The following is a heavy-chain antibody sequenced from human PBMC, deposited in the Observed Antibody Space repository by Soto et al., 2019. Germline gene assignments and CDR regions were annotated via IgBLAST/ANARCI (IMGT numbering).Heavy chain of an antibody. Sequence: SDTLSLTCTVSGGSISSSSYYWGWIRQPPGKGLEWIGSIYYSGSTYYNPSLKSRVTISVDTSKNQFSLKLSSVTAADPAVYYGARQDNGFAPWGQGPRVTVSS. CDR3: ARQDNGFAP. V-gene: IGHV4-39*01. J-gene: IGHJ5*02. CDR1: GGSISSSSYY. CDR2: IYYSGST.